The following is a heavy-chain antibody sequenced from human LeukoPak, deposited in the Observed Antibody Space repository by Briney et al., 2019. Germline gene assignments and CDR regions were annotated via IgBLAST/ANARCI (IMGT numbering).Heavy chain of an antibody. V-gene: IGHV4-59*01. CDR1: GGSISSYY. J-gene: IGHJ5*02. D-gene: IGHD2-21*02. CDR2: IYYSGST. CDR3: ARAHCGGDCYPFGP. Sequence: PSETLSLTCTVSGGSISSYYWSWIRQPPGKGLEWIGYIYYSGSTNYNPSLKSRVTISVDTSKNQFSLKLSSVTAADTAVYYCARAHCGGDCYPFGPWGQGTLVIVSS.